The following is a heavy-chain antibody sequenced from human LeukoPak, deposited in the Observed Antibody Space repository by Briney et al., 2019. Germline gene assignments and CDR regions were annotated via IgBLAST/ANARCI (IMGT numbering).Heavy chain of an antibody. CDR3: ARAAVAAPGDV. CDR2: IKPDGSEK. CDR1: GFTFSSYW. J-gene: IGHJ6*02. Sequence: GGSLRLSCAASGFTFSSYWMAWVRQAPGKGLEWVANIKPDGSEKYYVDSLKGRFTISRDNAENSLYLQMKSLRDEDTAVYYCARAAVAAPGDVWGQGTTVTVSS. D-gene: IGHD6-19*01. V-gene: IGHV3-7*04.